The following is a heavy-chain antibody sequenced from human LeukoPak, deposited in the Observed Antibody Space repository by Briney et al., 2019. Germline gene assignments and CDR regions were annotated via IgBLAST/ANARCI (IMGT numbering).Heavy chain of an antibody. CDR1: GYTLTELS. D-gene: IGHD3-22*01. CDR2: INPNSGGT. J-gene: IGHJ4*02. Sequence: ASVKVSCKVSGYTLTELSMHWVRQAPGKGLEWMGWINPNSGGTNYAQKFQGRVTMTRDTSISTAYMELSRLRSDDTAVYYCASYYDSSGYTMVAYWGQGTLVTVSS. CDR3: ASYYDSSGYTMVAY. V-gene: IGHV1-2*02.